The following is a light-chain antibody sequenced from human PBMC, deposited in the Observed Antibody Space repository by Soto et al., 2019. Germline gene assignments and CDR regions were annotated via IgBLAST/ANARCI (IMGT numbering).Light chain of an antibody. CDR1: QSVSNY. J-gene: IGKJ2*01. CDR2: DAS. V-gene: IGKV3-11*02. Sequence: EIVLTQSPATLSLSPGERATLSCRASQSVSNYLAWYQQKPGQAPRLLIYDASDRATGIPVRFSGSGSGRDFTLTISSLEPEDFAVYYCQHSSDWPRTFGQGTKLQIK. CDR3: QHSSDWPRT.